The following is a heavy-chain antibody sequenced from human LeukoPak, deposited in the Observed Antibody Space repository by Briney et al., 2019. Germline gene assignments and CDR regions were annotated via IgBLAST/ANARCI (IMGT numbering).Heavy chain of an antibody. V-gene: IGHV4-31*03. D-gene: IGHD3-22*01. CDR1: GGSISSGGYY. Sequence: SETLSLTCTVSGGSISSGGYYWSWIRQHPGKGLEWIGYINYSGSTYYNPSLKSRVTISVDTSKNQFSLKLSSVTAADTAVYYCARVVYDSSGFFPPYYFDYWGQGTLVTVSS. J-gene: IGHJ4*02. CDR3: ARVVYDSSGFFPPYYFDY. CDR2: INYSGST.